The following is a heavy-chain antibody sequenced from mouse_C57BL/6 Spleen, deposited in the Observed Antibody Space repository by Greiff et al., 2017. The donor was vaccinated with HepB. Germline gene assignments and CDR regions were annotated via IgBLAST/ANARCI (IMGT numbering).Heavy chain of an antibody. V-gene: IGHV1-82*01. CDR1: GYAFSSSW. J-gene: IGHJ1*03. Sequence: QVQLQQSGPELVKPGASVKISCKASGYAFSSSWMNWVKQRPGKGLEWIGRIYPGDGDTNYNGKFKGKATLTADKSSSTAYMQLSSLTSEDSAVYFCAREESRERYDYEWYFDVWGTGTTVTVSS. D-gene: IGHD2-4*01. CDR3: AREESRERYDYEWYFDV. CDR2: IYPGDGDT.